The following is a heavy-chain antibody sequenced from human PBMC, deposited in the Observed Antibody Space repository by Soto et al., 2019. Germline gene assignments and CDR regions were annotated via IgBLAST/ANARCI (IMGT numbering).Heavy chain of an antibody. V-gene: IGHV3-74*01. Sequence: ERPLVESGGGLVQPGGSLRLSCTASEFTFSDYWMHWVRQAPGKGLVWVSRINYDGSSITYADSVKGRFTISRDNAKNTLYLQMDSLRAEDTAMYYCARGGEVTNVFCHWGQGTLVTVSS. CDR3: ARGGEVTNVFCH. CDR1: EFTFSDYW. J-gene: IGHJ4*02. D-gene: IGHD4-17*01. CDR2: INYDGSSI.